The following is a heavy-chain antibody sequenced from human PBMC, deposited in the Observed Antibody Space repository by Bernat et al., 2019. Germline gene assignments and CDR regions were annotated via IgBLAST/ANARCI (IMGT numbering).Heavy chain of an antibody. V-gene: IGHV3-48*03. J-gene: IGHJ4*02. Sequence: EVQLVESGGGLVQPGGSLRLSCAASGFTFSSYEMNWVRQAPGKGLEWVSYISSSGSTIYYADSVKGRFTISRDNAKNSLYLQMNSLRAEDTAVYYCARSGPARGYSGYDFYYWGQGTLVTVSS. CDR1: GFTFSSYE. D-gene: IGHD5-12*01. CDR3: ARSGPARGYSGYDFYY. CDR2: ISSSGSTI.